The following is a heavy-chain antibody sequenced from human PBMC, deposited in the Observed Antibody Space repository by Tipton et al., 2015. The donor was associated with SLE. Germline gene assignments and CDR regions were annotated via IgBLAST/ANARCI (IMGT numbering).Heavy chain of an antibody. Sequence: SLRLSCAASGFTFSSYEMSWVRQAPGKGLEWVSCISGSGGSIQHADSVKGRFIISRDNAKNSLYLQMNGLRAEDTAVYYCARDDIAADDMDVWGQGTTVTVSS. V-gene: IGHV3-48*03. CDR2: ISGSGGSI. CDR3: ARDDIAADDMDV. D-gene: IGHD6-6*01. J-gene: IGHJ6*02. CDR1: GFTFSSYE.